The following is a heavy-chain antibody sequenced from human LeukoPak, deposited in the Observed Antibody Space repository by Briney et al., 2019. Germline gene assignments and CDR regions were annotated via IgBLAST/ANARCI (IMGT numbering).Heavy chain of an antibody. Sequence: PGGSLRLSCAASGFTVSSNYMSWVRQAPGRGLEWVSVIYSGGSTYYADSVKGRFTISRDNSKNTLFLQMNSLRAGDTAVYYCARVETPVTTTPPFDHWGQGTPVTVSS. D-gene: IGHD4-17*01. CDR3: ARVETPVTTTPPFDH. V-gene: IGHV3-66*01. CDR1: GFTVSSNY. J-gene: IGHJ4*02. CDR2: IYSGGST.